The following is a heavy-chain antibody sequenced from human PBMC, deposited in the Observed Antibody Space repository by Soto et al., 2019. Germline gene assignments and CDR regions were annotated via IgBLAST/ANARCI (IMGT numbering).Heavy chain of an antibody. CDR1: GFTFSSYG. D-gene: IGHD2-15*01. CDR3: AKDFLRYCSGGSCYYMDV. CDR2: ISYDGSNK. Sequence: GGSLRLSCAASGFTFSSYGMHWVRQAPCKGLEWVAVISYDGSNKYYADSVKGRFTISRDNSKNTLYLQMNSLRAEDTAVYYCAKDFLRYCSGGSCYYMDVWGKGTTVTVSS. J-gene: IGHJ6*03. V-gene: IGHV3-30*18.